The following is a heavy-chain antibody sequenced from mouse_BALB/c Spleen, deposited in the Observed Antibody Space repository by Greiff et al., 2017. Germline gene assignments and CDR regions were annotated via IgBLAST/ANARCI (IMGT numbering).Heavy chain of an antibody. V-gene: IGHV1-15*01. CDR1: GYTFTDYE. Sequence: QVQLQQSGAELVRPGASVTLSCKASGYTFTDYEMHWVKQTPVHGLEWIGAIDPETGGTAYNQKFKGKATLTADNSSSTAYMELRSLTSEDSAVYYCTRSYGDYDAWFAYWGQGTLVTVSA. D-gene: IGHD2-13*01. CDR3: TRSYGDYDAWFAY. J-gene: IGHJ3*01. CDR2: IDPETGGT.